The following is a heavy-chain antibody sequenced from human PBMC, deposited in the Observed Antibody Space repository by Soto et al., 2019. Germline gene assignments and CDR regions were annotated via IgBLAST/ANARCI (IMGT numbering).Heavy chain of an antibody. V-gene: IGHV2-26*01. D-gene: IGHD5-12*01. J-gene: IGHJ4*02. Sequence: VSGPTLVNPTETLTLTCTVSGFSLSNARMGVSWIRQPPGKALEWLAHIFSNDEKSYSTSLKSRLTISKDTSKSQVVLTMTNMDPVDTATYYCARMRWLQPTYYFDYWGQGTLVTVSS. CDR2: IFSNDEK. CDR1: GFSLSNARMG. CDR3: ARMRWLQPTYYFDY.